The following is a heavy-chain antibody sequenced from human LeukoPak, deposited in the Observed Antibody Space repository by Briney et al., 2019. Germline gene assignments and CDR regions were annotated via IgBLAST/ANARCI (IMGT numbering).Heavy chain of an antibody. CDR3: ASFGNYYGSGSYYRY. CDR2: INHSGST. V-gene: IGHV4-39*07. D-gene: IGHD3-10*01. J-gene: IGHJ4*02. CDR1: GGSISSSSYY. Sequence: PSETLSLTCTVSGGSISSSSYYWSWIRQPPGKGLEWIGEINHSGSTNYNPSLKSRVTISVDTSKNQFSLKLSSVTAADTAVYYCASFGNYYGSGSYYRYWGQGTLVTVSS.